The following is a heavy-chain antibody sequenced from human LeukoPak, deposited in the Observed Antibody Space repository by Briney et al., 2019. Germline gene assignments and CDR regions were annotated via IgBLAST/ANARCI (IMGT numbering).Heavy chain of an antibody. Sequence: GGSLRLSCAASGFTFSSYSMNWVRQAPGKGLEWVSSISSSSSYIYYADSVKGRFTISRDNAKNSLYLQMNSLRAEVTAVYYCARDPNWNYVARQNDAFDIWGQGTMVTVSS. CDR3: ARDPNWNYVARQNDAFDI. CDR1: GFTFSSYS. CDR2: ISSSSSYI. D-gene: IGHD1-7*01. J-gene: IGHJ3*02. V-gene: IGHV3-21*01.